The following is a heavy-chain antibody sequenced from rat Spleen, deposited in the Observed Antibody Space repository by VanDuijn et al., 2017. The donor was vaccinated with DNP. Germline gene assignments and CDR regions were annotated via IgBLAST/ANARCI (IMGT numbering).Heavy chain of an antibody. CDR3: VTSPGPNWFAH. CDR1: RFTFSDYN. D-gene: IGHD1-4*01. CDR2: IIYDGSRT. V-gene: IGHV5S10*01. Sequence: EVQLVETGGGLVQPGKSLKLSCAASRFTFSDYNMAWVRQAPKKGLEWVATIIYDGSRTYYRDSVKGRFTISRDTAKSTLYLQMDSLRSEDTATYYCVTSPGPNWFAHWGQGTLVTVSS. J-gene: IGHJ3*01.